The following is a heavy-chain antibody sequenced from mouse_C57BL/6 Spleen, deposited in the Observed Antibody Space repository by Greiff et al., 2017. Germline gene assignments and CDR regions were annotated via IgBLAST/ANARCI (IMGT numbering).Heavy chain of an antibody. D-gene: IGHD2-4*01. CDR3: ARGGYDYYFDV. J-gene: IGHJ1*03. V-gene: IGHV1-54*01. Sequence: QVQLQQSGAELVRPGTSVKVSCKASGYAFTNYLIEWVKQRPGQGLEWIGVINPGSGGTNYNEKFKGKATLTADKSSSTAYMQLSSLTSEDSAVYFCARGGYDYYFDVWGTGTTVTVSS. CDR2: INPGSGGT. CDR1: GYAFTNYL.